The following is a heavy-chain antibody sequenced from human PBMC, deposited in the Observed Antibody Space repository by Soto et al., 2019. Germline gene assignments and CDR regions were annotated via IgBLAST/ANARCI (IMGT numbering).Heavy chain of an antibody. CDR3: ARDDEGGSYCDLGY. CDR2: ILHDGNNK. V-gene: IGHV3-30-3*01. J-gene: IGHJ4*02. Sequence: QVQLVESGGGVVQPGRTLRLSCAASGITFSNYIMHWVRQAPGKGLEWVAIILHDGNNKYYADSVKGRFTISRDNSKNTLYLQMNSLRTEETAIYYCARDDEGGSYCDLGYWGQGTLVTVSS. CDR1: GITFSNYI. D-gene: IGHD3-10*01.